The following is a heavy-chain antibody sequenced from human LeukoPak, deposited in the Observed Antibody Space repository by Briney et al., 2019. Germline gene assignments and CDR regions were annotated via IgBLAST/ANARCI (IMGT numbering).Heavy chain of an antibody. CDR3: AKVSYYDSSGYYQD. D-gene: IGHD3-22*01. J-gene: IGHJ4*02. V-gene: IGHV3-30*18. CDR2: ISYDGSNK. CDR1: GFTFSSYG. Sequence: PGRSLRLSCAASGFTFSSYGMHWVRQAPGKGLEWVAVISYDGSNKYYADSVKGRFTISRDNSKNTLYLQMNSLRAEDTAVYYCAKVSYYDSSGYYQDWGQGTLVTVSS.